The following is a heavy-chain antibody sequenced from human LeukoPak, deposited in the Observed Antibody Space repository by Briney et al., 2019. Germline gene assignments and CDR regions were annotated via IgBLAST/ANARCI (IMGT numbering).Heavy chain of an antibody. CDR2: FDPEDGET. J-gene: IGHJ6*03. Sequence: ASVKVSCKVSGYTLTELSMHWVRQAPGKGLEWTGGFDPEDGETIYAQKFQGRVTMTEDTSTDTAYMELSSLRSEDTAVYYCARETRGYSYGGYYYYMDVWGKGTTVTVSS. CDR1: GYTLTELS. D-gene: IGHD5-18*01. CDR3: ARETRGYSYGGYYYYMDV. V-gene: IGHV1-24*01.